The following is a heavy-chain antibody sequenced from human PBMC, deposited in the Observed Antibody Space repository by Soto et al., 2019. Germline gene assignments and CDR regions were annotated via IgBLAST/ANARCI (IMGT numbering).Heavy chain of an antibody. Sequence: EVQLVESGGGLVQPGGSLRLSCAGSGLTLSNNWMHWVRQAPGKGLVWVSRINSDGGSTSYAGSVKGRFTISRDNAKNTLYLQMNSLRVDDTAVYYGATSSDRYWYFDYWGQGTLVTVSS. V-gene: IGHV3-74*01. CDR1: GLTLSNNW. CDR2: INSDGGST. CDR3: ATSSDRYWYFDY. D-gene: IGHD6-19*01. J-gene: IGHJ4*02.